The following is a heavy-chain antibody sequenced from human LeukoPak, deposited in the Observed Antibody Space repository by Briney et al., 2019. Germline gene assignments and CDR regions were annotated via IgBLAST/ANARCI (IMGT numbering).Heavy chain of an antibody. Sequence: GGSLRLSCAASGFTFSSYSMNWVRQAPGKGLEWVSHITASGTAMFYADSVKGRFTISRDNAKNSLYLQMNSLRAEDTAVYYCAREPRAAAGSLTDYWGQGTLVTVSS. CDR2: ITASGTAM. CDR1: GFTFSSYS. D-gene: IGHD6-13*01. CDR3: AREPRAAAGSLTDY. V-gene: IGHV3-48*01. J-gene: IGHJ4*02.